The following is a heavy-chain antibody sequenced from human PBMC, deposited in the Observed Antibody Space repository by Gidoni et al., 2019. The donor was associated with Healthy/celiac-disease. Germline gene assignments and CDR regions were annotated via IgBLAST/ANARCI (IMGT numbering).Heavy chain of an antibody. V-gene: IGHV4-38-2*01. CDR2: IYHSGST. CDR3: ARATVVTPNAFDI. J-gene: IGHJ3*02. CDR1: GYSISSGYY. D-gene: IGHD4-17*01. Sequence: QVQLQESGPGLVKPSETLSLTCAASGYSISSGYYWGWIRQPPGKGLEWIGSIYHSGSTYYNPSLKSRVTISVDTSKNQFSLKLSSVTAADTAVYYCARATVVTPNAFDIWGQGTMVTVSS.